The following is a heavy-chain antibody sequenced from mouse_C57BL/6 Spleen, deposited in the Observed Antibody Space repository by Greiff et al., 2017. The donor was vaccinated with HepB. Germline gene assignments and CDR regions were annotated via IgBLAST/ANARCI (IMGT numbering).Heavy chain of an antibody. CDR2: IWGVGST. V-gene: IGHV2-6*01. Sequence: VHLVESGPGLVAPSQSLSITCTVSGFSLTSYGVDWVRQSPGKGLEWLGVIWGVGSTNYNSALKSRLSISKDNSKSQVFLKMNSLQTDDTAMYYCARNAYYSNFYYAMDYWGQGTSVTVSS. CDR1: GFSLTSYG. CDR3: ARNAYYSNFYYAMDY. J-gene: IGHJ4*01. D-gene: IGHD2-5*01.